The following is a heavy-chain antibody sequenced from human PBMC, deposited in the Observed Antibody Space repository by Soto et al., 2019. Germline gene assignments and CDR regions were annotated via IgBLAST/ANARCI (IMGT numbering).Heavy chain of an antibody. CDR2: ISDSGDTT. D-gene: IGHD2-15*01. J-gene: IGHJ6*03. V-gene: IGHV3-23*01. CDR3: ASKGAGYCSGGSCYYMGV. CDR1: GFTFNNYG. Sequence: EVQLLDSGGGLVQPGGSLRLSCVASGFTFNNYGVSWVRQAPGKGLEWVSSISDSGDTTYYADSVKGRFTISRDKSKNRMYLQMNSLIVEDTALYYCASKGAGYCSGGSCYYMGVWGKGTTVAVSS.